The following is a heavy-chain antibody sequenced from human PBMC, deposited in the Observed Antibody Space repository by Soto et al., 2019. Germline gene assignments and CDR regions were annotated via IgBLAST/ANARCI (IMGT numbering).Heavy chain of an antibody. CDR2: ISVGGDTT. J-gene: IGHJ4*02. Sequence: EVQLLESGGGLVQPGGSLRLSCAASGFTFNNYAMTWVRQAPGKGLEWVSAISVGGDTTSYADSVKGRFTVSRDGSKNTLYLQMSSLRAEDTALYYCAKGRGGSGSLPPRVDFWGQGTLVTVSS. CDR1: GFTFNNYA. CDR3: AKGRGGSGSLPPRVDF. D-gene: IGHD3-10*01. V-gene: IGHV3-23*01.